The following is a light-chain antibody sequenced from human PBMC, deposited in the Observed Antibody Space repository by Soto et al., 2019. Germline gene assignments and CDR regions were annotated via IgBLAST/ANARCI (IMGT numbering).Light chain of an antibody. Sequence: EIVMTQSPAILSVSPVERATLSCRASQSVSSNLGWYQQKPGQAPRLLIYDASTRATGVPARFSGSGSGTDFTLTISSLEPEDSAVYYCQQRHMWPITFGQGTRLENK. CDR1: QSVSSN. CDR2: DAS. CDR3: QQRHMWPIT. J-gene: IGKJ5*01. V-gene: IGKV3-15*01.